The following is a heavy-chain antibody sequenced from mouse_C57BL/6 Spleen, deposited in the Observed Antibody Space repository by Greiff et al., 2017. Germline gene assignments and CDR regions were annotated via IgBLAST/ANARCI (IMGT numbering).Heavy chain of an antibody. Sequence: QVQLQQPGAELVMPGASVKLSCKASGYTFTSYWMHWVKQRPGQGLEWIGEIDPSDSYTNYNQKFKGKFTLTVDKSSSTAYMQLSSLTSEDSAVYYCARGQLRLPNYFDYWGQGTTLTVSS. D-gene: IGHD3-2*02. CDR3: ARGQLRLPNYFDY. CDR1: GYTFTSYW. CDR2: IDPSDSYT. J-gene: IGHJ2*01. V-gene: IGHV1-69*01.